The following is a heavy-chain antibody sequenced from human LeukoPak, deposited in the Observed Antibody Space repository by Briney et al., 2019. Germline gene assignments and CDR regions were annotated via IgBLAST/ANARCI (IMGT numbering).Heavy chain of an antibody. Sequence: SETLSLTCAVSGYSISSGYYWGWIRQPPGKGLEWIGSIYHSGSTYYNQSLKSRVTISVDTSKHQFSLKLSSVTAADTAVYYGARRGATTVVTEDAFDIWGQGTMVTVSS. D-gene: IGHD4-23*01. J-gene: IGHJ3*02. CDR3: ARRGATTVVTEDAFDI. CDR1: GYSISSGYY. CDR2: IYHSGST. V-gene: IGHV4-38-2*01.